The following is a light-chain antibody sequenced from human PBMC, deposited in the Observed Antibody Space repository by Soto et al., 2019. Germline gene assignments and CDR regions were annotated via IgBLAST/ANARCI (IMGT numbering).Light chain of an antibody. CDR1: TSNIGNNH. V-gene: IGLV1-51*01. Sequence: QSVLTQPPSVSAAPGQKVTISCSGSTSNIGNNHVSWYQQLPGTAPKLLIYDNNKRPSGIPDRFSASKSATSATLAITGLQTGDEADYYCATWDGKVFGTGTKLTVL. J-gene: IGLJ1*01. CDR2: DNN. CDR3: ATWDGKV.